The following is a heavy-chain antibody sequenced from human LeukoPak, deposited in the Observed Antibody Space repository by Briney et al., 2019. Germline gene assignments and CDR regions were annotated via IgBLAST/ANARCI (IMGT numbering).Heavy chain of an antibody. CDR3: ATSYYSSSWDLFDY. V-gene: IGHV3-33*01. Sequence: GGSLRLSCAASGFTFSSYGMHWVRQAPGKGLEWVAVIWYDGSNKYYADSVKGRFTISRDNSKSTLYLQMNSLRAEDTAVYYCATSYYSSSWDLFDYWGQGTLVTVSS. CDR1: GFTFSSYG. D-gene: IGHD6-13*01. J-gene: IGHJ4*02. CDR2: IWYDGSNK.